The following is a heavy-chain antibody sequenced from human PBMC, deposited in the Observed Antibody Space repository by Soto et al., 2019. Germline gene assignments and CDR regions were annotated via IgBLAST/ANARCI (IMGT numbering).Heavy chain of an antibody. V-gene: IGHV1-46*03. Sequence: ASAKVCCRPYGYRFCTYELHWGLETPGQALEWMGVIHPSGGGTTYAQKFLGRVTVTRDTSTSTVFVELSSLRSDDTAVYYCARGGHIAVVTASFDYWGQGTLVTVSA. J-gene: IGHJ4*02. D-gene: IGHD2-21*02. CDR2: IHPSGGGT. CDR3: ARGGHIAVVTASFDY. CDR1: GYRFCTYE.